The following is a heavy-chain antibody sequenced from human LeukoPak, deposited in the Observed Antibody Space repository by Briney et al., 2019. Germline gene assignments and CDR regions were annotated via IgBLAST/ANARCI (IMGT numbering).Heavy chain of an antibody. CDR1: GFTFSSYG. CDR3: VGDFEVPYYFDY. CDR2: IRYDGSNK. Sequence: GGSLRLSCAASGFTFSSYGMHWVRQAPGKGLEWVAFIRYDGSNKKYVDSLKGRFTISRDNSKNTLYLQMNILRAEDTAVYYCVGDFEVPYYFDYWGQGTLVTVSS. D-gene: IGHD2-21*01. J-gene: IGHJ4*02. V-gene: IGHV3-30*02.